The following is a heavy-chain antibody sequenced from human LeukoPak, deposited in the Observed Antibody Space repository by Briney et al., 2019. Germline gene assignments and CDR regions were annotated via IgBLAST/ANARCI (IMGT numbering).Heavy chain of an antibody. V-gene: IGHV4-39*01. CDR3: ARALGYCSGGSCTRGYNWFDP. CDR2: IYYGGST. Sequence: SETLSLTCTVSGGSISSSDYYWGWIRQPPGKGLEWIGSIYYGGSTYYNPSLKSRVTISVDTSMNQFSLKLSFVTTADAAVYYCARALGYCSGGSCTRGYNWFDPWGQGTLVTVPS. D-gene: IGHD2-15*01. CDR1: GGSISSSDYY. J-gene: IGHJ5*02.